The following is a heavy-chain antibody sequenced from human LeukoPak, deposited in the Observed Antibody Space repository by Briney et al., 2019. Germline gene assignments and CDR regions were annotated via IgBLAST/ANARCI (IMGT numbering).Heavy chain of an antibody. Sequence: GGSLRLSCAASGFTFSSYGMHWVRQAPGKGLEWVSAISGSGGSTYYADSVKGRFTISRDNSKNTLYLQMNSLRAEDTAVYHCAKAILTGYYNFFGYYYGMDVWGQGTTVTVSS. D-gene: IGHD3-9*01. V-gene: IGHV3-23*01. J-gene: IGHJ6*02. CDR1: GFTFSSYG. CDR2: ISGSGGST. CDR3: AKAILTGYYNFFGYYYGMDV.